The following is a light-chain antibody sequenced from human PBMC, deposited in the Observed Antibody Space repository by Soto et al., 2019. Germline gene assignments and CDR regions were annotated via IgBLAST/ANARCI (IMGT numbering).Light chain of an antibody. CDR2: GAS. V-gene: IGKV3D-20*02. J-gene: IGKJ5*01. CDR3: HQRNK. Sequence: EIVLTQSPGTLSLSPGERATLSCRASQSVSSSYLAWYQQKPGQAPRLLIYGASSRATGIPDRFSGSGSGTDFTLTLSSLEPEDFGVYFCHQRNKFGQGTRLEIK. CDR1: QSVSSSY.